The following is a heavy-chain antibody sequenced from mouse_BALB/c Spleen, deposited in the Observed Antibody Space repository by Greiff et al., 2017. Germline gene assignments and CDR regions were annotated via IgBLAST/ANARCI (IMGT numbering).Heavy chain of an antibody. J-gene: IGHJ4*01. CDR1: GFSLTSYD. CDR3: VRIYYDYEGPHAMDY. CDR2: IWTGGGT. D-gene: IGHD2-4*01. V-gene: IGHV2-9-2*01. Sequence: QVQLQQSGPGLVAPSQSLSITCTVSGFSLTSYDISWIRQPPGKGLEWLGVIWTGGGTNYNSAFMSRLSISKDNSKSQVFLKMNSLQTDDTAIYYCVRIYYDYEGPHAMDYWGQGTSVTVSS.